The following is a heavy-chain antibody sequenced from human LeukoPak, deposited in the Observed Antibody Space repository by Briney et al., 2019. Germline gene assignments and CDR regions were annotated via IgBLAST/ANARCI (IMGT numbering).Heavy chain of an antibody. CDR1: GYSFTSYW. V-gene: IGHV5-51*01. D-gene: IGHD6-13*01. Sequence: GESLKISCKGSGYSFTSYWIGWVRQMPGKGLEWMGITYPGDSDTRYSPSFQGQVTISADKSISTAYLQWSSLKASDTAMYYCARVPPYYSSSWYYIDYWGQGTLVTVSS. CDR2: TYPGDSDT. CDR3: ARVPPYYSSSWYYIDY. J-gene: IGHJ4*02.